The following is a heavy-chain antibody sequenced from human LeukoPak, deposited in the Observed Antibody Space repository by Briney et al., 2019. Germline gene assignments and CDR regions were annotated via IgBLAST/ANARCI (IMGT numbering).Heavy chain of an antibody. CDR2: ISYSGST. Sequence: SETLSLTCTVSGGSISSYYWSWIRQPPGKGLEWIGYISYSGSTNYNPSLKSRVTISVDTSKNQFSLKLSSVTAADTAVYYCAREVLSSGWYSGDAFDIWGQGTMVTVSS. CDR3: AREVLSSGWYSGDAFDI. CDR1: GGSISSYY. V-gene: IGHV4-59*01. D-gene: IGHD6-19*01. J-gene: IGHJ3*02.